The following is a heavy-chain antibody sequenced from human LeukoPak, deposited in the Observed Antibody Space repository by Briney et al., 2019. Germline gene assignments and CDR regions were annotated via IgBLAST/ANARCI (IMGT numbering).Heavy chain of an antibody. CDR3: ARWEGGSHYDFDY. V-gene: IGHV4-34*01. D-gene: IGHD1-26*01. CDR1: GGSFSGYY. Sequence: PSETLSLTCAVYGGSFSGYYWSWIRQPPGKGLEWIGEINHSGSTNYNPSLKSRVTISVDTSKNQFSLKLSSVTAADTAVYYCARWEGGSHYDFDYLGQGTLVTVSS. CDR2: INHSGST. J-gene: IGHJ4*02.